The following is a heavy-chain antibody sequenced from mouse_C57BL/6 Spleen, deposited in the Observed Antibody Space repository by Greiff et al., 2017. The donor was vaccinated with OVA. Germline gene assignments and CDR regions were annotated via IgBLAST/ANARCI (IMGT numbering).Heavy chain of an antibody. CDR3: ARRGYSNDPPNFDY. CDR1: GYTFTSYW. Sequence: VQLQQPGAELVMPGASVKLSCKASGYTFTSYWMHWVKQRPGQGLEWIGEIDPSDSSTNYNQKFKGKSTLTVDKSSSTAYMQLSSLTSEDSAVYYCARRGYSNDPPNFDYWGQGTTLTVSS. J-gene: IGHJ2*01. V-gene: IGHV1-69*01. D-gene: IGHD2-12*01. CDR2: IDPSDSST.